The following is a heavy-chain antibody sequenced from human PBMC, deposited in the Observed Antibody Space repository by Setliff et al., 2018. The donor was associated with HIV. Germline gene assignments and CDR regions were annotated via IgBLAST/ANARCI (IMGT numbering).Heavy chain of an antibody. CDR1: GFRFSDYT. Sequence: GSLRLSCAPSGFRFSDYTMTWVRQAPGKGLEWVSVLSGSGGSTYYADSVKGRFTISRNNSKNSVHLQMNSLRAEDTAVYYCARDWNGSGRAMDVWGKGTTVTVSS. D-gene: IGHD3-10*01. V-gene: IGHV3-23*01. J-gene: IGHJ6*03. CDR2: LSGSGGST. CDR3: ARDWNGSGRAMDV.